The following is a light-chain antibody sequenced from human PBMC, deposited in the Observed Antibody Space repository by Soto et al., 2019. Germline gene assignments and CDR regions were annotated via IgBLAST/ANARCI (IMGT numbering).Light chain of an antibody. CDR1: SSDVVGYNY. J-gene: IGLJ1*01. V-gene: IGLV2-14*01. Sequence: QSALTQPASVSGSPGQSITISCTGTSSDVVGYNYVSWYQQHPGKAPKLMIYDVSNRPSGVSNRFSGSKSGNTASLTISGLQAEDDVDYYCSSYTSSSTYNYVFGTGTKVTVL. CDR2: DVS. CDR3: SSYTSSSTYNYV.